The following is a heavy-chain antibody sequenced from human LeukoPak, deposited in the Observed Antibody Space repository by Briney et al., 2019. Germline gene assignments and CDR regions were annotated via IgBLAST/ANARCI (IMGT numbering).Heavy chain of an antibody. Sequence: SETLSLTCTVSGGSISSGDYYWSWIRQPPGKGLEWIGYIYYSGSTYYNPSLKSRVTISVDTSKNQLSLKLSSVTAADTAVYYCARDGSHCSGGSCYSFLWGQGTLVTVSS. V-gene: IGHV4-30-4*01. CDR1: GGSISSGDYY. D-gene: IGHD2-15*01. CDR3: ARDGSHCSGGSCYSFL. CDR2: IYYSGST. J-gene: IGHJ4*02.